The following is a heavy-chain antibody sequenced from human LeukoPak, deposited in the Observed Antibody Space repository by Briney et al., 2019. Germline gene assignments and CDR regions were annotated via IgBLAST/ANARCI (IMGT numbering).Heavy chain of an antibody. CDR3: ARTEHYYDFWSGYSSGLDP. CDR2: IYYSGST. CDR1: GVSISSGGYY. Sequence: SQTLSLTCTVSGVSISSGGYYWSWIRQHPGKGLEWIGYIYYSGSTYYNPSLKSRVTISVDTSKNQFSLKLSSVTAADTAVYYCARTEHYYDFWSGYSSGLDPWGQGTLVTVSS. J-gene: IGHJ5*02. V-gene: IGHV4-31*03. D-gene: IGHD3-3*01.